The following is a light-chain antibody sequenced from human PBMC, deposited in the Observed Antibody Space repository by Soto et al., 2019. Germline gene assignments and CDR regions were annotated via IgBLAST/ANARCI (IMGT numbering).Light chain of an antibody. V-gene: IGLV1-40*01. J-gene: IGLJ2*01. CDR3: QSYDSSLSGYVV. CDR1: SSNIGAGHD. CDR2: GNS. Sequence: QSVLTQPPSVSGAPGQRVTISCTGSSSNIGAGHDVHWYQQLPGTAPKLLIYGNSNRPSGVPDRVSGSKSGTSASLAITGLQAEDEADYYCQSYDSSLSGYVVFGGGTKLTVL.